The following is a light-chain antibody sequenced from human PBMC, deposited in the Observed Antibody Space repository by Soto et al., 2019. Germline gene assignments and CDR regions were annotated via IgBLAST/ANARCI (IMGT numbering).Light chain of an antibody. CDR1: QTVLSSSKNF. CDR2: WAS. Sequence: DIVMTQSPDSLAVSLGERATISCKSSQTVLSSSKNFLAWYQQKPGQPPKLLIYWASTRESGVHDRFSGSGSGTDFTLTISSLQADDVALYYCQQYSNSPITFGQGTRLEIK. CDR3: QQYSNSPIT. J-gene: IGKJ5*01. V-gene: IGKV4-1*01.